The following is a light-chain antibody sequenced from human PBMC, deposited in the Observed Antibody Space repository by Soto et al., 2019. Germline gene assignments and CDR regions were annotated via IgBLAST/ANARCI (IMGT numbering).Light chain of an antibody. CDR2: DAS. Sequence: DIQMTQSPSTLSASVGDRVTITCRASQSITSRLAWYQQKPGKAPQVLIYDASNLESGVPSRFSGSASGTEFILIISSLQPDDFVTYWYQHYGGMWAFGQGTKLEIK. CDR3: QHYGGMWA. V-gene: IGKV1-5*01. CDR1: QSITSR. J-gene: IGKJ1*01.